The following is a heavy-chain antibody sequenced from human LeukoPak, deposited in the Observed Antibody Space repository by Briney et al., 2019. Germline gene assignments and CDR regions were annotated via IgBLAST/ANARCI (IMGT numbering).Heavy chain of an antibody. V-gene: IGHV1-2*02. CDR3: AREVPAYGGNPFDS. CDR2: NNPNSGGT. D-gene: IGHD4-23*01. J-gene: IGHJ4*02. Sequence: ASVKVSCKASGYTFTGHYIHWVRQAPGQGLEWMGWNNPNSGGTKYAQKFQGRVTMTRDTSISTAYMELSRLRSGDTAVYYCAREVPAYGGNPFDSWGQGTLVTVSS. CDR1: GYTFTGHY.